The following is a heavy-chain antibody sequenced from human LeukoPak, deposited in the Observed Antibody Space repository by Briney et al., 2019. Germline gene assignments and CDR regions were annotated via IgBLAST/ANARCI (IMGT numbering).Heavy chain of an antibody. J-gene: IGHJ5*02. CDR2: IYYSGST. Sequence: SEALSLTCTVSGGSISSGGYYWSWIRQHPGKGLEWIGYIYYSGSTYYNPSLKSRVTISVDTSKNQFSLKLSSVTAADTAVYYCARYNPTTENWFDPWGQGTLVTVSS. CDR3: ARYNPTTENWFDP. CDR1: GGSISSGGYY. V-gene: IGHV4-31*03. D-gene: IGHD1-1*01.